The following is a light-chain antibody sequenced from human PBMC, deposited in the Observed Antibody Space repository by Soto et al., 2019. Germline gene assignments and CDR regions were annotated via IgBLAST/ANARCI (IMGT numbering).Light chain of an antibody. CDR2: DVS. CDR1: NSDVDAYNF. Sequence: QSAPNQPAPLSGAPGQSIAISFTGNNSDVDAYNFVSWYQHHPGKAPKLMIFDVSNRPSGVSNRFSGSKSGNTASLTISGLQAEDEADYYCTSYTTSSTYVFGTGTKVTVL. V-gene: IGLV2-14*03. CDR3: TSYTTSSTYV. J-gene: IGLJ1*01.